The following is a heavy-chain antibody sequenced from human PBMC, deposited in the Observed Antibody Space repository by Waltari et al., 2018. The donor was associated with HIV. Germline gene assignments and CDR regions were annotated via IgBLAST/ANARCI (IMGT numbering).Heavy chain of an antibody. CDR3: TTAYYYDSSGYYSVFDY. J-gene: IGHJ4*02. CDR2: IKSKTDGGTT. CDR1: GFTFSNSW. Sequence: EVQLVESGGGLVKPGGSLRLSCAASGFTFSNSWMRLVRQAPGKGLEWVGRIKSKTDGGTTDYAAPVKGRFTISRDDSKNTLYLQMNSLKTEDTAVYYCTTAYYYDSSGYYSVFDYWGQGTLVTVSS. V-gene: IGHV3-15*01. D-gene: IGHD3-22*01.